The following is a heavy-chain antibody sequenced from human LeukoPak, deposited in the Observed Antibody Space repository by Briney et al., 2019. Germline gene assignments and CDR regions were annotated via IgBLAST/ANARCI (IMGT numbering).Heavy chain of an antibody. Sequence: GGSLRLSCAASGFTFNTYTMNWVRQAPGKGLEWVSYISGSSGIIDYADSVRGRFTISRDNAKNSLYLQMNSLRAEDTAVYYCARGSTYYESSGHVPFDYWGQGTLVTVSS. CDR2: ISGSSGII. CDR1: GFTFNTYT. V-gene: IGHV3-48*01. D-gene: IGHD3-22*01. CDR3: ARGSTYYESSGHVPFDY. J-gene: IGHJ4*02.